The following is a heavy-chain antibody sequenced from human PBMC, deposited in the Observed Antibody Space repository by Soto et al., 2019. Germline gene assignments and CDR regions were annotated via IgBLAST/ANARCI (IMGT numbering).Heavy chain of an antibody. D-gene: IGHD1-26*01. V-gene: IGHV1-69*06. CDR3: ARAHGGATGGYYYYGMDV. CDR2: IIPIFGTA. J-gene: IGHJ6*02. CDR1: GGTFSSYA. Sequence: SVKVSCKASGGTFSSYAISWVRQAPGQGLEWMGGIIPIFGTANYAQKFQGRVTITADKSTSTAYMELSSLRSEDTAVYYCARAHGGATGGYYYYGMDVWGQGTTVTVSS.